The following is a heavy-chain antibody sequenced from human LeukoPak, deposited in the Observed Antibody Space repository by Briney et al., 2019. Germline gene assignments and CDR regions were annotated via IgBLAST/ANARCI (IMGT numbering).Heavy chain of an antibody. V-gene: IGHV3-23*01. CDR1: GFTSTNYA. D-gene: IGHD5-12*01. Sequence: GGSLRLSCAASGFTSTNYAMTWVRQAPGKGLEWVSSFSGSGGGTYYADSVKGRFTFTRDNSKNTLYLQMNSLRAEDTAICYCARGLHSAYERFNFFYYGMDVWGQGTTVTVSS. J-gene: IGHJ6*02. CDR3: ARGLHSAYERFNFFYYGMDV. CDR2: FSGSGGGT.